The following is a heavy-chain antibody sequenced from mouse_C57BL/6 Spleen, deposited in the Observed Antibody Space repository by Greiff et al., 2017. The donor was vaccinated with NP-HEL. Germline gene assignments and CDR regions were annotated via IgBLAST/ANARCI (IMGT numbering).Heavy chain of an antibody. CDR3: ARKAITTGGEGGFDY. J-gene: IGHJ2*01. CDR1: GYTFTSYG. CDR2: IYPRSGNT. V-gene: IGHV1-81*01. Sequence: VQLQQSGAELARPGASVKLSCKASGYTFTSYGISWVKQSPGQGLEWIGEIYPRSGNTYYNEKFKGKATLTADKSSSTAYMELRSLTSAASAVYFCARKAITTGGEGGFDYWGQGTTLTVSS. D-gene: IGHD2-4*01.